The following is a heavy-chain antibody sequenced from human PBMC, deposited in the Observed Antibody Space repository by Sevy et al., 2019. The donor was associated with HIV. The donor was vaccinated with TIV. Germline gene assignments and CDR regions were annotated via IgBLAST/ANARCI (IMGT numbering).Heavy chain of an antibody. CDR1: GFTFSSYG. CDR3: ARAPNYYGSGSGVGGGLDY. J-gene: IGHJ4*02. D-gene: IGHD3-10*01. Sequence: GGSLRLSCAASGFTFSSYGMHWVRQAPGKGLEWVAVIWYEGSNKYYADSVKGRFTISRDNSKNTLYLQMNSLRAEDTAVYYCARAPNYYGSGSGVGGGLDYWGQGTLVTVSS. CDR2: IWYEGSNK. V-gene: IGHV3-33*01.